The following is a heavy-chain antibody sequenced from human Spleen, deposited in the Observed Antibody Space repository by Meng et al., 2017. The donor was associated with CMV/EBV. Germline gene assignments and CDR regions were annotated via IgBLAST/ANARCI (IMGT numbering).Heavy chain of an antibody. CDR3: ARAVDHFYDSSGYYSGYYFDY. CDR2: IYYSGST. V-gene: IGHV4-59*01. D-gene: IGHD3-22*01. CDR1: GGSISSYY. J-gene: IGHJ4*02. Sequence: SETLSLTCTVSGGSISSYYWSWIRQPPGKGLEWIGYIYYSGSTNYNPSLKSRVTISVDTSKNQFTLKLSSVTAADTAVYYCARAVDHFYDSSGYYSGYYFDYWGQGTLVTVSS.